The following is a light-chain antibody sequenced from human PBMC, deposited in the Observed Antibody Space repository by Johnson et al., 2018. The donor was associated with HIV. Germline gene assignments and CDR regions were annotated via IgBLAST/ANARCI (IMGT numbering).Light chain of an antibody. Sequence: QSVLTQPPSVSAAPGQKVTISCSGSSSNIGNNYVSWYQQLPGTAPKLLIYENNKRPSGIPDRFSGSNSGPSATLGITGLQTGDEADYYCGTWDSSLSLLYVFGTGTKVTVL. J-gene: IGLJ1*01. V-gene: IGLV1-51*02. CDR1: SSNIGNNY. CDR2: ENN. CDR3: GTWDSSLSLLYV.